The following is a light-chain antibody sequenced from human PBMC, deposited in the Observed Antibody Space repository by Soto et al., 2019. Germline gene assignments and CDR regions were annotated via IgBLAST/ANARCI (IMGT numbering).Light chain of an antibody. J-gene: IGLJ2*01. CDR1: SSDVGSYNL. CDR2: EVS. Sequence: QSALTQPASVSESPGQSITISFTGTSSDVGSYNLVSWYQHHPGKAPKLMIYEVSKRPSGVSNRFSGSKSGNTASLTISGLQAEDEADYYCCSYAGSSTFDVVFGGGTKLTVL. V-gene: IGLV2-23*02. CDR3: CSYAGSSTFDVV.